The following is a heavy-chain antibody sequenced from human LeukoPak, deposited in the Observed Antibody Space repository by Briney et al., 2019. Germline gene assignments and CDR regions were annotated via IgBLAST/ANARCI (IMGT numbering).Heavy chain of an antibody. CDR2: IVNIATT. CDR1: GVSISSYS. Sequence: PSETLSLTCTVSGVSISSYSWTWIRQPAGKGLEWIGRIVNIATTNYNPSLKSRVTMSVDTSKNQFSLKLSSVTAADTAVCFCARGFSTVNSGVFDYWGQGTLVTVSS. J-gene: IGHJ4*02. D-gene: IGHD4-17*01. CDR3: ARGFSTVNSGVFDY. V-gene: IGHV4-4*07.